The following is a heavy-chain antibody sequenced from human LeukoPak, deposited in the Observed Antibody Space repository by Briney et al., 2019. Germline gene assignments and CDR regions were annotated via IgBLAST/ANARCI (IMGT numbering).Heavy chain of an antibody. J-gene: IGHJ4*02. CDR2: IKQDGSEK. V-gene: IGHV3-7*01. D-gene: IGHD5-24*01. CDR1: GFTFSSYW. Sequence: GSLRLSCAASGFTFSSYWMSWVRQAPGKGLEWVANIKQDGSEKYYVDSVKGRFTISRDNAKNSLYLQMNSLRAEDPAVYYCASSALMATIDYWGQGTLVTVSS. CDR3: ASSALMATIDY.